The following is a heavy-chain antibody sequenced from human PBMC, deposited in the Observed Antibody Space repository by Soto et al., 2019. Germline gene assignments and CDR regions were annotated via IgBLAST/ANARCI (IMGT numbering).Heavy chain of an antibody. V-gene: IGHV4-31*03. CDR1: GGSISSGGYY. Sequence: SETLSLTCTVSGGSISSGGYYWSWIRQHPGKGLEWIGYIYYSGSTYYNPSLKSRVTISVDTSKNQFSLKLSSVTAADTAVYYCARAIVYYGSGSKRPPYYYYGMDVWGQGTTVTVSS. CDR3: ARAIVYYGSGSKRPPYYYYGMDV. J-gene: IGHJ6*02. CDR2: IYYSGST. D-gene: IGHD3-10*01.